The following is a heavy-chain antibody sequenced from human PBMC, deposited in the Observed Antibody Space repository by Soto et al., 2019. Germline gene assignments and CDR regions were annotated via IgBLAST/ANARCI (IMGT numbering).Heavy chain of an antibody. J-gene: IGHJ4*02. CDR3: ARGIKTLYYYDSSGSFDY. D-gene: IGHD3-22*01. Sequence: ASVKVSCKTSAYTFTGYYIHWVLQAPGQGLEWMGWINPNSGGRKYAQKFQGWVTMTSDTSISTAYMELSRLRSDDTAVYYCARGIKTLYYYDSSGSFDYWGQGTPVTVSS. V-gene: IGHV1-2*04. CDR2: INPNSGGR. CDR1: AYTFTGYY.